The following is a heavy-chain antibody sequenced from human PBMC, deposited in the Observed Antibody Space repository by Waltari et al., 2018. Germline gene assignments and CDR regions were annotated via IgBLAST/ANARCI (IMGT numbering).Heavy chain of an antibody. V-gene: IGHV1-3*01. D-gene: IGHD3-9*01. CDR1: GYTFTSYA. Sequence: QVQLVQSGAEVKKPGASVKVSCKASGYTFTSYAMHWVRQAPGQRLEWMGWINAGNGKTKYSQKFQGRVTITRDTSASTAYMELSRLRSEDTAVYYCARDQDYDMLTGTLGWYFDLWGRGTLVTVSS. J-gene: IGHJ2*01. CDR2: INAGNGKT. CDR3: ARDQDYDMLTGTLGWYFDL.